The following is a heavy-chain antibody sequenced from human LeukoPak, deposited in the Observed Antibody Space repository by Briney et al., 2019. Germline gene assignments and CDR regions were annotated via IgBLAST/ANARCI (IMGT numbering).Heavy chain of an antibody. CDR1: GFTFSSYS. J-gene: IGHJ6*03. V-gene: IGHV3-21*01. CDR3: VRGVDFCTSNKCFFHMDV. D-gene: IGHD2-8*01. Sequence: SGGSLRLSCAASGFTFSSYSMNWVRQAPGKGLEWVSSISSSSSYIYYADSVKGRFTISRDNAKNSLYLQMNSLRAEDTAVYYCVRGVDFCTSNKCFFHMDVWGKGTTVTVSS. CDR2: ISSSSSYI.